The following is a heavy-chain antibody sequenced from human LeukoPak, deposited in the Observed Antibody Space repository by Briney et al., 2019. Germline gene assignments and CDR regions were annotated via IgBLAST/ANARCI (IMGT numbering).Heavy chain of an antibody. J-gene: IGHJ3*02. D-gene: IGHD5-18*01. Sequence: SETLSLTCTVSGYSISSGYFWGWIRQPPGKGLEWIGTIYHSGSTYYNASLESRVTISVDTSKNQFSLKLSSVTAADTAVYYCARDHSIPGYSYGILDADAFDIWGQGTMVTVSS. CDR3: ARDHSIPGYSYGILDADAFDI. CDR2: IYHSGST. V-gene: IGHV4-38-2*02. CDR1: GYSISSGYF.